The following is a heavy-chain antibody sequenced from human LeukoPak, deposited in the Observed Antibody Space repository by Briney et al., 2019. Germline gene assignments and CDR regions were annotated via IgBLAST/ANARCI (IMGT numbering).Heavy chain of an antibody. J-gene: IGHJ4*02. D-gene: IGHD2-15*01. Sequence: SETLSLTCTVSGGSISSGGYYWSWIRQHPGKGLEWIGYIYYSGSTNYNPSLKSRVTISVDTSKNQFSLKLSSVTAADTAVYYCAREPACSGGSCYVGYIRGYSGSYYFDYWGQGTLVTVSS. CDR2: IYYSGST. CDR1: GGSISSGGYY. V-gene: IGHV4-31*03. CDR3: AREPACSGGSCYVGYIRGYSGSYYFDY.